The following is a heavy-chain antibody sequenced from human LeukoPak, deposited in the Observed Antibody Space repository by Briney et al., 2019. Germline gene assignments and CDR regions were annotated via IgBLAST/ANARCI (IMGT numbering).Heavy chain of an antibody. V-gene: IGHV3-21*01. Sequence: GGSLRLSCVASGFTLRSCSMNWVRQAPGKGLEWVSFIGSSSSHISYADSVRGRFTISRDNAKNSLYLQMNSLRAEDTAIYYCARESGYYNWFDPWGQGTLVTVSS. CDR1: GFTLRSCS. D-gene: IGHD5-12*01. CDR2: IGSSSSHI. CDR3: ARESGYYNWFDP. J-gene: IGHJ5*02.